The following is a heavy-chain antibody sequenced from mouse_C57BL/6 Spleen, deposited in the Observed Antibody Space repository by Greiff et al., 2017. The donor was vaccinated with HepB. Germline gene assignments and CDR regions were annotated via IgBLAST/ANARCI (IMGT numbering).Heavy chain of an antibody. CDR3: ARWGDAMDY. CDR1: GYTFTSYW. CDR2: IYPGSGST. J-gene: IGHJ4*01. Sequence: QVQLQQSGAELVKPGASVKMSCKASGYTFTSYWITWVKQRPGQGLEWIGDIYPGSGSTNYNEKFKSKATLTVDTSSSTAYMQRSSLTSEDSAVYYCARWGDAMDYWGQGTSVTVSS. V-gene: IGHV1-55*01.